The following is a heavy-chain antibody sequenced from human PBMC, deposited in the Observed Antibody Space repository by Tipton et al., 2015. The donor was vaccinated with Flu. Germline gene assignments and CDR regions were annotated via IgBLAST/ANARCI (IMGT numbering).Heavy chain of an antibody. Sequence: SLRLSCAASGFTFSSYEMNWVRQAPGKGLEWLSYISSSGSTISYADSVRGRFTISRDNAKNSLYLQLNSLRAEDTALYYCATLTGDDYWGQGDLVIVSS. CDR1: GFTFSSYE. CDR2: ISSSGSTI. CDR3: ATLTGDDY. J-gene: IGHJ4*02. V-gene: IGHV3-48*03. D-gene: IGHD7-27*01.